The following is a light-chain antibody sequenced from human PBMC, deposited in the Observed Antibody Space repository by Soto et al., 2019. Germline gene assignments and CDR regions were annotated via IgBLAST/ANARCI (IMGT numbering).Light chain of an antibody. CDR1: NSDVGGYNH. J-gene: IGLJ1*01. CDR2: EVT. V-gene: IGLV2-14*01. CDR3: SSYTDSSNYV. Sequence: QSALTQPASVSGSPGQSITISCTGTNSDVGGYNHVSWYQQHPGKAPKVIIYEVTNRPSGVSTRFSGSRSGNTASLTISGLQAEDEADYYCSSYTDSSNYVFGTGTKLTVL.